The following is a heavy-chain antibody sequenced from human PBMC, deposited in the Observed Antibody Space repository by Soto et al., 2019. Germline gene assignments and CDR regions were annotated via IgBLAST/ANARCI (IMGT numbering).Heavy chain of an antibody. CDR1: GGSFSGYY. CDR2: INHSGST. CDR3: ARRGYSYGYYYYGMDV. D-gene: IGHD5-18*01. Sequence: SETLSLTCAVYGGSFSGYYWSWIRQPPGKGLEWIGEINHSGSTNYNPSLKSRATISVDTSKNQFSLKLSSVTAADTAVYYCARRGYSYGYYYYGMDVWGQGTTVTVSS. V-gene: IGHV4-34*01. J-gene: IGHJ6*02.